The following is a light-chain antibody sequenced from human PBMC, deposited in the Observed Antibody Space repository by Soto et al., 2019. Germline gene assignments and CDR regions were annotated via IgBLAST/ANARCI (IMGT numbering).Light chain of an antibody. CDR2: DVS. Sequence: QSVLTQPASVSGSPGQSITISCTGTSSDGGGYNYVSWYQQHPGKAPKLMIYDVSYRPSGVSNRFSGSKSGNTASLTISGLQAEDEADYYCTSYTSSSTLEVFGGGTKLTVL. J-gene: IGLJ2*01. CDR1: SSDGGGYNY. CDR3: TSYTSSSTLEV. V-gene: IGLV2-14*01.